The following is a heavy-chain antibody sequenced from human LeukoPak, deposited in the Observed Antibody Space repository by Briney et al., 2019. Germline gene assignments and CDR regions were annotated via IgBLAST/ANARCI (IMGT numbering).Heavy chain of an antibody. V-gene: IGHV3-21*01. D-gene: IGHD1-26*01. J-gene: IGHJ3*02. Sequence: PGGSLRLSCAASGFTFSSYSMNWVRQAPGKGLEWVSSISSISSYIYYADSVKGRFTVSRDNAKNSLYLQMDSLRAEDTAVYYCARDPSGTYYPRVSGALDIWGQGTMVTASS. CDR3: ARDPSGTYYPRVSGALDI. CDR2: ISSISSYI. CDR1: GFTFSSYS.